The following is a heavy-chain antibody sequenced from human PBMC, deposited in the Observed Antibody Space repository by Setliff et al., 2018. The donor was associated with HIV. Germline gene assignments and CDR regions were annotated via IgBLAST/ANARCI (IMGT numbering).Heavy chain of an antibody. Sequence: PGGSLRLSCVASGFAFSDFSMFWARQAPGKGLEWVAFIIHDGSNKFYVDSVKGRFTISRDNSKNTIYLEMNNLRPEDTAVYYCVRDGDSSSWNFDYWGQGTLVTVSS. CDR3: VRDGDSSSWNFDY. D-gene: IGHD6-13*01. V-gene: IGHV3-30*04. CDR2: IIHDGSNK. J-gene: IGHJ4*02. CDR1: GFAFSDFS.